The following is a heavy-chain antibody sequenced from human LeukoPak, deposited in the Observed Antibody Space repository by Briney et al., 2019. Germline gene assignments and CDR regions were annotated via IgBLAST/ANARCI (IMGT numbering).Heavy chain of an antibody. CDR1: GFTFSSYS. J-gene: IGHJ4*02. D-gene: IGHD3-10*01. Sequence: KAGGSLRLSCAASGFTFSSYSMNWVRQAPGKGLEWVSSIGSRTRYIYHADSVKGRFTISRDNAKNSLYLQMNNLRDEDTAVYYCARDDHYGSGSYHFDYWGQGTRVTVSS. CDR2: IGSRTRYI. CDR3: ARDDHYGSGSYHFDY. V-gene: IGHV3-21*01.